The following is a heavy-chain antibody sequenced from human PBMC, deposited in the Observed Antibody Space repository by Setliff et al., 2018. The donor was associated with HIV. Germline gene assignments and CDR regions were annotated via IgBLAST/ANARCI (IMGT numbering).Heavy chain of an antibody. Sequence: ASVKVSCKASGYTFTSYGISWVRQAPGQGLEWMGWISAYNGNTNYAQKLQGRVTMTTDTSTSTAYMELRSLRSDDTAVYYCARDSNPRRSWYSGDASDIWGQGTMVTVSS. V-gene: IGHV1-18*01. CDR1: GYTFTSYG. CDR2: ISAYNGNT. J-gene: IGHJ3*02. D-gene: IGHD6-13*01. CDR3: ARDSNPRRSWYSGDASDI.